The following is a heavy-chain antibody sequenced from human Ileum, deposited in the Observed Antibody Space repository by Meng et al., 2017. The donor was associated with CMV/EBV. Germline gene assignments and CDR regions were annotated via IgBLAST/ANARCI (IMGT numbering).Heavy chain of an antibody. J-gene: IGHJ4*02. V-gene: IGHV4-4*07. Sequence: QRLLQGAGPEVGKPSEIPFLTCTGSGGSISTYYWNWIRHPGGRELEWIGRVYNRDRTTYNPSLKSRVTMSVDTSKNQFSLTLYSVTAADTAVYFCARDREQTYGSTFEYWGQGALVTVSS. CDR3: ARDREQTYGSTFEY. D-gene: IGHD1/OR15-1a*01. CDR1: GGSISTYY. CDR2: VYNRDRT.